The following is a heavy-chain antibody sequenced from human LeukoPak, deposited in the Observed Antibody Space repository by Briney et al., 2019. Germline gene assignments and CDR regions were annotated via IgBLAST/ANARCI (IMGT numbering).Heavy chain of an antibody. CDR2: FDPEDGET. CDR3: ATVRYYYDSSGYPRDYYFDY. V-gene: IGHV1-24*01. Sequence: ASVKVSCKVSGYTLTELSMHWVRQAPGKGLEWMGGFDPEDGETIYAQKFQGRVTMTEDTSTDTAYMELSSLRSEDTAVYYCATVRYYYDSSGYPRDYYFDYWGQGTLVTVSS. J-gene: IGHJ4*02. D-gene: IGHD3-22*01. CDR1: GYTLTELS.